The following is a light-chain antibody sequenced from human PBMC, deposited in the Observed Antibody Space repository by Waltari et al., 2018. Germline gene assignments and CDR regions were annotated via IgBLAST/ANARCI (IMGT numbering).Light chain of an antibody. J-gene: IGKJ2*01. CDR3: QQYGSPYT. CDR1: QTVSNNF. Sequence: EIVLTQSPGTLSLSPGEKVTLSCRASQTVSNNFLAWYQQKPGQAPRLLIYGASSRAIGIPDRFSGSGSGTDFTLTISRLEPEDFAVYHCQQYGSPYTFGQGTKLEIK. V-gene: IGKV3-20*01. CDR2: GAS.